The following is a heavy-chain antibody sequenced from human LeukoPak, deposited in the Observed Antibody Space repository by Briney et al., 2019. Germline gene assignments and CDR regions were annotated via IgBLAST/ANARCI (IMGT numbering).Heavy chain of an antibody. J-gene: IGHJ6*02. D-gene: IGHD6-13*01. Sequence: PSETLSLTCTVSGGSISSGGYYWSWIRQHPGKGLEWIGYIYYSGSTYYNPSLESRVTISVDTSKNQFSLKLSSVTAADTAVYYCASISWYYYYGMDVWGQGTTVTVSS. CDR2: IYYSGST. V-gene: IGHV4-31*03. CDR3: ASISWYYYYGMDV. CDR1: GGSISSGGYY.